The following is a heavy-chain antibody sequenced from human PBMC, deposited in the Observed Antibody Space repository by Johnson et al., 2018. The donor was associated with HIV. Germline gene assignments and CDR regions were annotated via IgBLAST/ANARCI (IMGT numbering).Heavy chain of an antibody. CDR2: IKQDGSEK. CDR3: ARERGGRHTFDI. V-gene: IGHV3-7*01. CDR1: GFTLSSYW. Sequence: VQLVESGGGLVQPGGSLRVSCGASGFTLSSYWMSWVRQAPGKGLEWVANIKQDGSEKYYVDSVKGRFTIPRDNAKNTLYLQMSSLRAEDTAGYYCARERGGRHTFDIWGQGTMVTVSS. J-gene: IGHJ3*02. D-gene: IGHD2-21*01.